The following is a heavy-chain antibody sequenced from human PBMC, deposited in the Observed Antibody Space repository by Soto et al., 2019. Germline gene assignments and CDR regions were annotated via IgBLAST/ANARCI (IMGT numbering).Heavy chain of an antibody. D-gene: IGHD5-18*01. CDR2: IIPIFGTA. CDR1: GGTFSSYA. V-gene: IGHV1-69*13. Sequence: SVKVSCKASGGTFSSYAISWVRQAPGQGLEWMGGIIPIFGTANYAQKFQGRVTITADESTSTAYMELSSLRSEDTAVYYCARDHLYSGYSYGYNYYYGMDVWGQGTTVTVSS. J-gene: IGHJ6*02. CDR3: ARDHLYSGYSYGYNYYYGMDV.